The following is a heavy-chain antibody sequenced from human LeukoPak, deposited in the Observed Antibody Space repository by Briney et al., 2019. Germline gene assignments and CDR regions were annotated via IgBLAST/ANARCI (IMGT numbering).Heavy chain of an antibody. V-gene: IGHV4-34*01. D-gene: IGHD5-18*01. CDR3: ARVPRGYSYGYFDY. J-gene: IGHJ4*02. Sequence: PSETLSLTCAVYGGSFSGYYWSWIRQPPGKGLEWIGEINHSGSTNYNPSLKSRVTISVDTSENQFSLKLSSVTAADTAVYYCARVPRGYSYGYFDYWGQGTLVTVSS. CDR1: GGSFSGYY. CDR2: INHSGST.